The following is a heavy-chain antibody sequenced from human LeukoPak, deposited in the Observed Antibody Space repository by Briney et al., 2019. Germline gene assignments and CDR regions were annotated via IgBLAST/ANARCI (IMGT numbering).Heavy chain of an antibody. J-gene: IGHJ5*02. CDR1: GFSFKNYA. V-gene: IGHV3-23*01. CDR3: AQDAGWPVNWLDP. Sequence: GGSLRLSCAASGFSFKNYAMSWVCEGPGKGLEWGSSICGRDDGTNYTDSVKGQFTIYTDNPKNKMDLQLNNLRAEDTAVYYCAQDAGWPVNWLDPWGQGALVTVSS. CDR2: ICGRDDGT. D-gene: IGHD6-19*01.